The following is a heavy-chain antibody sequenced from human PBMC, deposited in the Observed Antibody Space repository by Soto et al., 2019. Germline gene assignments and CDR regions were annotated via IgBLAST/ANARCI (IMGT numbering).Heavy chain of an antibody. J-gene: IGHJ4*02. CDR2: IRAKSNKYAT. V-gene: IGHV3-73*01. Sequence: GGSLRLSCAASGLSFSGSAIHWVRQASGKGLEWVGRIRAKSNKYATLYAESLKGRFTISRDDSQSTAYLEMNSLKTEDTAVYYCNSGSYYSSIWGQGTPVPVSS. CDR3: NSGSYYSSI. D-gene: IGHD1-26*01. CDR1: GLSFSGSA.